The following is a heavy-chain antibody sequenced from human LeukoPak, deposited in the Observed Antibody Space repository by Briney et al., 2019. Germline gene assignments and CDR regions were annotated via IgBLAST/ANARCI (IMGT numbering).Heavy chain of an antibody. CDR1: GFTFSSYA. CDR3: AKEGSFRAYCGGDCYFDY. CDR2: ISGSGGST. J-gene: IGHJ4*02. Sequence: GGSLRLSCAASGFTFSSYAMGWVRQAPGKGLEWVSAISGSGGSTYYADSVKGRFTISRDNSKNTLYLQMNSLRAEDTAVYYCAKEGSFRAYCGGDCYFDYWGQGNLVTASP. D-gene: IGHD2-21*02. V-gene: IGHV3-23*01.